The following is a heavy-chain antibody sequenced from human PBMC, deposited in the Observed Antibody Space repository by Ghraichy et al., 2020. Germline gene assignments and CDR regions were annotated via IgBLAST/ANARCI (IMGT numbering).Heavy chain of an antibody. V-gene: IGHV3-23*01. CDR3: AKESGYYDSSGYYPHDAFDI. J-gene: IGHJ3*02. CDR1: GFTFSSYA. CDR2: ISGSGGST. Sequence: ESLNISCAASGFTFSSYAMSWVRQAPGKGLEWVSAISGSGGSTYYADSVKGRFTISRDNSKNTLYLQMNSLRAEDTAVYYCAKESGYYDSSGYYPHDAFDIWGQGTMVTVSS. D-gene: IGHD3-22*01.